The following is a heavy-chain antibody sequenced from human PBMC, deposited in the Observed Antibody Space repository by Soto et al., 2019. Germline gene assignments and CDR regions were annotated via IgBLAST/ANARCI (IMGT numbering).Heavy chain of an antibody. Sequence: SETLSLTCTVSGGSISSYYWSWIRQPPGKGLEWIGYIYYSGSTNYNPSLKSRVTISVDTSKNQFSLKLSSVTAADTAVYYCARAPPMVRGVIWYFDYWGQGTLVTVS. CDR3: ARAPPMVRGVIWYFDY. V-gene: IGHV4-59*01. CDR2: IYYSGST. J-gene: IGHJ4*02. CDR1: GGSISSYY. D-gene: IGHD3-10*01.